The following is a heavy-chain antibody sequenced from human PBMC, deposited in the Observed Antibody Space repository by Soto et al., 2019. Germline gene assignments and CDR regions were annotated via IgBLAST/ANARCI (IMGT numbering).Heavy chain of an antibody. Sequence: EVQVLESGGNLVQPGGSLRLPCAFSGLTFSTSSMNWVRQAPGKGLAWVSSISGSGDVTLYADSVKGRFTTSRDNSERTGYQQMTSRRVADTATYHGARGWAASISDAVDIWGPGTMVTVSS. CDR3: ARGWAASISDAVDI. CDR2: ISGSGDVT. J-gene: IGHJ3*02. D-gene: IGHD2-21*01. CDR1: GLTFSTSS. V-gene: IGHV3-23*01.